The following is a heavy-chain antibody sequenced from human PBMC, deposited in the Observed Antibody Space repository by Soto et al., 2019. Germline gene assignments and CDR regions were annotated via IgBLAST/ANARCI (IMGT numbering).Heavy chain of an antibody. CDR1: GFTFSAYA. CDR2: VSGDGAGT. J-gene: IGHJ4*02. V-gene: IGHV3-23*01. CDR3: AKRMGGNQFYFDY. Sequence: EVQVLESGGGLVQPGGSLRLSCAASGFTFSAYAMSWVRQAPGKGLEWGSSVSGDGAGTWYADSVKGRFTISRDNSQNTLYLQMNRLRAEDTAVYYCAKRMGGNQFYFDYWGQGTLVTVSS. D-gene: IGHD1-26*01.